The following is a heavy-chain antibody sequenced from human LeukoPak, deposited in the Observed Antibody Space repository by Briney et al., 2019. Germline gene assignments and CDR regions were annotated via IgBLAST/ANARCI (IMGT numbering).Heavy chain of an antibody. CDR3: ATALSYDFWSGYPDY. CDR2: ISSSSSTI. J-gene: IGHJ4*02. CDR1: GFTFSSYS. Sequence: GGSLRLSCAASGFTFSSYSMNWVRQAPGKGLEWVSYISSSSSTIYYADSVKGRFTIPRDNAKNSLYLQMNSLRDEDTAVYYCATALSYDFWSGYPDYWGQGTLVTVSS. D-gene: IGHD3-3*01. V-gene: IGHV3-48*02.